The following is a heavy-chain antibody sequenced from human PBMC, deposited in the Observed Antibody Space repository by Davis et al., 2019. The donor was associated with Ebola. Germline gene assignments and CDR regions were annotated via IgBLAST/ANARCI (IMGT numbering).Heavy chain of an antibody. CDR2: FGTAGDT. CDR1: ASTFSSFD. CDR3: AVSSITYWYFDL. V-gene: IGHV3-13*01. Sequence: PGRSLRPSCPPPASTFSSFDMHWVRQPPGKGLEWVPSFGTAGDTYYPGTVRGRFTISRDNSKNTLYLQMNSLRAEDTAVYYCAVSSITYWYFDLWGRGTLVTVSS. D-gene: IGHD1-14*01. J-gene: IGHJ2*01.